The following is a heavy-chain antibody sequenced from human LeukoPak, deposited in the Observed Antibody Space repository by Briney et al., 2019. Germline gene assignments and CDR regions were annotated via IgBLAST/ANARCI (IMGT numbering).Heavy chain of an antibody. D-gene: IGHD6-6*01. CDR2: ISSSSSTI. CDR3: ARDRVYSSSTFDY. Sequence: GGSLRLSCAASGFTFSSYSMNWVRQAPGRGLEWVSYISSSSSTIYYADSVKGRLTISRDNAKNSLYLQMNSLRAEDTAVYYCARDRVYSSSTFDYWGQGTLVTVSS. V-gene: IGHV3-48*01. CDR1: GFTFSSYS. J-gene: IGHJ4*02.